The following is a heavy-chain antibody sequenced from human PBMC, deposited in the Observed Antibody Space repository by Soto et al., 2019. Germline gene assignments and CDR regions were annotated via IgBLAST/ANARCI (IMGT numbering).Heavy chain of an antibody. CDR3: ARIPLSTTSYYEHSYGTDI. J-gene: IGHJ6*02. V-gene: IGHV5-51*01. D-gene: IGHD3-10*01. CDR2: IYPADSDT. CDR1: GFRFPSLW. Sequence: GESLKTSCKGSGFRFPSLWIGRVRQGSGKGLEWKGSIYPADSDTRYSPSFQGQLTISADKSIRTAYLEWSSLKASGSAMYYCARIPLSTTSYYEHSYGTDIWGPGTTVTVSS.